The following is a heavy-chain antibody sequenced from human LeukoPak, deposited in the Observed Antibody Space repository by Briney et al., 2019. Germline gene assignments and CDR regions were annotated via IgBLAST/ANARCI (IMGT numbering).Heavy chain of an antibody. CDR2: ISGGGDGT. J-gene: IGHJ4*02. V-gene: IGHV3-23*01. D-gene: IGHD3-9*01. CDR1: GFTFSSYA. Sequence: GGSLRLSCAASGFTFSSYAMSWVRQAPGKGLEWVSTISGGGDGTYYADSVKGRFTISRDNSKNTLYLQMNSLRAEDTAVYYCAKNPDYDVLTGTSFDYWGQGALVTVSS. CDR3: AKNPDYDVLTGTSFDY.